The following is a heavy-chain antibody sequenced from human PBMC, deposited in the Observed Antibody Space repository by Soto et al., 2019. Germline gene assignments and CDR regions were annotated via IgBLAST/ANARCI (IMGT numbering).Heavy chain of an antibody. D-gene: IGHD1-1*01. CDR2: FYYSGST. V-gene: IGHV4-59*01. Sequence: PPGKGLEWIGYFYYSGSTKYNPSLKSRVTILEDTSKNQFSPKLNSVTAADTAVYYCAREGRMGTFDYWGQGALVTVSS. J-gene: IGHJ4*02. CDR3: AREGRMGTFDY.